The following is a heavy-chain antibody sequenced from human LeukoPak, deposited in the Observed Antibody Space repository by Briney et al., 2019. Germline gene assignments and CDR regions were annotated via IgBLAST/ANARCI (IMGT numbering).Heavy chain of an antibody. V-gene: IGHV1-3*03. D-gene: IGHD2-21*02. CDR2: INAGNGNT. Sequence: ASVKVSCKASGYAFTNYAINWVRQAPGQRLEWMGWINAGNGNTKYSQEFQGRVTITRDTSTNTAYMELISLRSEDMAVYYCARGRWTAHTVGYYFDSWGQGTLVTVSS. CDR1: GYAFTNYA. J-gene: IGHJ4*02. CDR3: ARGRWTAHTVGYYFDS.